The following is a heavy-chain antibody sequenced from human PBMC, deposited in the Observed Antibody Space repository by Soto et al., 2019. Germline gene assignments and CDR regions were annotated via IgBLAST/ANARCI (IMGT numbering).Heavy chain of an antibody. V-gene: IGHV4-34*01. CDR3: ARLSRIMITFGGVIGWFDP. J-gene: IGHJ5*02. CDR1: GGSFSGYY. Sequence: SETQSLTCAVYGGSFSGYYWSWIRQPPGKGLEWIGEINHSGSTNYNPSLKSRVTISVDTSKNQFSLKLSSVTAADTAVYYCARLSRIMITFGGVIGWFDPWGQGTLVTVSS. D-gene: IGHD3-16*01. CDR2: INHSGST.